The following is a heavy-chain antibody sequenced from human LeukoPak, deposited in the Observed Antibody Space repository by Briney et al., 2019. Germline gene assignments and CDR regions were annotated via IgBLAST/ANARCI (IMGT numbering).Heavy chain of an antibody. Sequence: GGSLRLSCAASGFTFSSYAMHWVRQAPGKGLEWVAVISYDGSNKYYADSVKGRFTISRDNSKKTLYLQMDSLRAEDMAVYYCAKWGFTYGPGYFDYWGQGTLVTVSS. CDR3: AKWGFTYGPGYFDY. V-gene: IGHV3-30-3*02. CDR2: ISYDGSNK. D-gene: IGHD3-10*01. J-gene: IGHJ4*02. CDR1: GFTFSSYA.